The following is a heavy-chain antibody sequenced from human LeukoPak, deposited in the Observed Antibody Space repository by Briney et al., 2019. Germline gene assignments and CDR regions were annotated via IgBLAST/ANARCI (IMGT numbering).Heavy chain of an antibody. V-gene: IGHV4-34*01. CDR3: ARGLKWSGSYPYYFDY. D-gene: IGHD1-26*01. CDR1: GGSFSGYY. J-gene: IGHJ4*02. Sequence: SETLSLTCAVYGGSFSGYYWSWIRQLPGKGLEWIGEINHSGSTNYNPSLKSRVTISVDTSKNQFSLKLSSVTAADTAVYYCARGLKWSGSYPYYFDYWGQGTLVTVSS. CDR2: INHSGST.